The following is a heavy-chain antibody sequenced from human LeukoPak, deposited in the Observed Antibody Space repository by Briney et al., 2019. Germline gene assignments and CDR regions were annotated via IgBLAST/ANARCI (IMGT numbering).Heavy chain of an antibody. J-gene: IGHJ6*03. CDR1: GGSISSSY. D-gene: IGHD7-27*01. V-gene: IGHV4-4*07. CDR2: IYTSGST. Sequence: TSETLSLTCTVSGGSISSSYWSWIRQPAGKGLEWIGRIYTSGSTNYNPSLKSRVTMSVDTFKNQFSLKLSSVTAADTAVYYCARDLTDHYYYYYMDVWGKGTTVTVSS. CDR3: ARDLTDHYYYYYMDV.